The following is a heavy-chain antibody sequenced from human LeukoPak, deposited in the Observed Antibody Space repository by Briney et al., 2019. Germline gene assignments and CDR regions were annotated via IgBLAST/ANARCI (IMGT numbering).Heavy chain of an antibody. J-gene: IGHJ3*02. CDR1: GGSISSSSYY. D-gene: IGHD2-15*01. V-gene: IGHV4-39*07. CDR2: IYYSGST. CDR3: ATFALGKGGYCSGGSCYDDAFDI. Sequence: SETLSLTCTVSGGSISSSSYYWGWIRQPPGKGLEWIGSIYYSGSTYYNPSLKSRVTISVDTSKNQFSLKLSSVTAADTAVYYCATFALGKGGYCSGGSCYDDAFDIWGQGTMVTVSS.